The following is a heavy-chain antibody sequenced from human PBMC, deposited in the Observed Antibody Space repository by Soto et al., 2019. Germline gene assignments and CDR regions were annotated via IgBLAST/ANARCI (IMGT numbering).Heavy chain of an antibody. V-gene: IGHV3-30*18. J-gene: IGHJ6*02. Sequence: QAQRVESGGDVVQPGRSLRLSCAASGYTFSDYGMHWVRQAPGKGLEWVAVITYDGNKKYYADSVKGRFTISRDNSKNTLYLQMNSLRGEDTAVYYCAKCAHNGMDVWGQGTTVTVS. CDR1: GYTFSDYG. CDR2: ITYDGNKK. CDR3: AKCAHNGMDV.